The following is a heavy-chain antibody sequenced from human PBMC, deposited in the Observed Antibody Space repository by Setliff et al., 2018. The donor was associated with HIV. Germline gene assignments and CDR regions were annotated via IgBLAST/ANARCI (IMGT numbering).Heavy chain of an antibody. V-gene: IGHV1-18*01. CDR2: ISAYNGNT. D-gene: IGHD4-17*01. Sequence: ASVMVSCKASGYTFTSYAISWARQAPGQGLEWMGWISAYNGNTNYAQKFQDRVTMTTDRSTSTAYMELRSLGSDDTAVYYCARTFDYGDSRYPFDYWGQGTLVTVSS. CDR3: ARTFDYGDSRYPFDY. J-gene: IGHJ4*02. CDR1: GYTFTSYA.